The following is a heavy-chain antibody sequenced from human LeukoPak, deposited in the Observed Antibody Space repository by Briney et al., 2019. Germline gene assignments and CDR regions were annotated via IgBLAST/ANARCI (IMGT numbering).Heavy chain of an antibody. D-gene: IGHD3-3*01. CDR1: GYSFTSYW. V-gene: IGHV5-51*01. Sequence: PGESLKISCKGSGYSFTSYWIGWVRQMPGKGLGWMGIIYPGDSDTRYSPSFQGQVTISADKSISTAYLQWSSLKASDTAMYYCARLPKGIFGVVIEYGMDVWGQGTTVTVSS. CDR2: IYPGDSDT. J-gene: IGHJ6*02. CDR3: ARLPKGIFGVVIEYGMDV.